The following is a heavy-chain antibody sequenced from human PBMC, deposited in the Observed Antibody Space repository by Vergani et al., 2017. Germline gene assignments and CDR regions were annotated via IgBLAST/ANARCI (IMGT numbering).Heavy chain of an antibody. J-gene: IGHJ3*02. D-gene: IGHD2-15*01. V-gene: IGHV4-61*10. CDR3: ASEYGSGGSCPTLGAFDI. CDR1: GGSVSSGSYY. CDR2: IYYSGST. Sequence: QVQLQESGPGLVKPSETLSLTCTVSGGSVSSGSYYWSWIRQPAGKGLEWIGYIYYSGSTNYNPSLKSRVTISLDTSKNQFSLKLSSLTAADTAVYYCASEYGSGGSCPTLGAFDIWGQGTMVTVSS.